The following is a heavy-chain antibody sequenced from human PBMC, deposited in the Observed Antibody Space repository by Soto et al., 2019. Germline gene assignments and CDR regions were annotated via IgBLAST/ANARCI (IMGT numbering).Heavy chain of an antibody. Sequence: QVQLQESGPGLVKPSQTLSLTCTVSGGSISSGAYYWSWIRQPPGKGLEWIGYIYYSGSTYYNPSLKGRVTISVDTSKNQFSLKLSSVTAADTAVYYCARAGYKAGNDYWGQGTLVTVSS. CDR3: ARAGYKAGNDY. CDR1: GGSISSGAYY. V-gene: IGHV4-30-4*01. CDR2: IYYSGST. J-gene: IGHJ4*02. D-gene: IGHD5-12*01.